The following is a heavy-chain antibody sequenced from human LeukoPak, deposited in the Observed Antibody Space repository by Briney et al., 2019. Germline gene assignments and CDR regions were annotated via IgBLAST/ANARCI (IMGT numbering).Heavy chain of an antibody. CDR2: IYYSGST. CDR3: ATGLRYSSGWYGTYYYYYMDV. D-gene: IGHD6-19*01. CDR1: GGSISSSSYY. Sequence: PSETLSLTCTVSGGSISSSSYYWGWIRQPPGKGLEWIGSIYYSGSTNYNPSLKSRVTISVDTSKNQFSLKLSSVTAADTAVYYCATGLRYSSGWYGTYYYYYMDVWGKGTTVTISS. J-gene: IGHJ6*03. V-gene: IGHV4-39*07.